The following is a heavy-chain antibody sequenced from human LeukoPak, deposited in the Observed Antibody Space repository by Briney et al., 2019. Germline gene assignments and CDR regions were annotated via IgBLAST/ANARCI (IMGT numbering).Heavy chain of an antibody. D-gene: IGHD2-2*01. Sequence: GGSLRLSCAASGFTFSSYAMSWVRQAPGKGLEWVSAISGSGGSTCYADSVKGRFTISRDNSKNTLYLQMNSLRAEDTAVYYCAKDMTCSSTSCYWFRPFDYWGQGTLVTVSS. J-gene: IGHJ4*02. CDR3: AKDMTCSSTSCYWFRPFDY. V-gene: IGHV3-23*01. CDR2: ISGSGGST. CDR1: GFTFSSYA.